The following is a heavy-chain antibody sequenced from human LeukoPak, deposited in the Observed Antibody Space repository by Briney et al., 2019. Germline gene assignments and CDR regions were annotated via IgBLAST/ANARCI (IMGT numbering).Heavy chain of an antibody. CDR3: AKGRNCGGDCYSYFDY. J-gene: IGHJ4*02. Sequence: GRPLRLSCAASGFTFSSYVMHCVRQAPGKGLEWVTIIWFDGNNKYYADSVKGRFTISRDNSKNTLYLQMNSLRAEDTAVYYCAKGRNCGGDCYSYFDYWGQGTLVTVSS. CDR2: IWFDGNNK. CDR1: GFTFSSYV. D-gene: IGHD2-21*02. V-gene: IGHV3-33*06.